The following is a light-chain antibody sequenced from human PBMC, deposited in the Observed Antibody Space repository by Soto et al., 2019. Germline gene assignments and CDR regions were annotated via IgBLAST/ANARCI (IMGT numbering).Light chain of an antibody. Sequence: DIQMTQSPSTLSASVGDRVTITCRTSQSLNSLLAWYQQKPGRAPKLLIYDASTLESGVPSRFSGSGSGTEFTLTISSLQPDDFATYYCQHYDSYPWTFGQGTKVDIK. V-gene: IGKV1-5*01. CDR2: DAS. CDR1: QSLNSL. J-gene: IGKJ1*01. CDR3: QHYDSYPWT.